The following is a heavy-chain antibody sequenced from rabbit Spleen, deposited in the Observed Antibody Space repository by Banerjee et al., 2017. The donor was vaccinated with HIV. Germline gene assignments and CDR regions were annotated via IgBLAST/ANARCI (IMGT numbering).Heavy chain of an antibody. D-gene: IGHD1-1*01. CDR3: ARNYVNAFDP. CDR2: IDTNDGDT. J-gene: IGHJ2*01. CDR1: GFSFSSNW. Sequence: LEESGGGLVKPGGTLTLTCTVSGFSFSSNWICWVRQAPGKGLEWMACIDTNDGDTGYANWPKGRFTISKTSSTTVTLQMTSLTAADTATYFCARNYVNAFDPWGPGTLVTVS. V-gene: IGHV1S45*01.